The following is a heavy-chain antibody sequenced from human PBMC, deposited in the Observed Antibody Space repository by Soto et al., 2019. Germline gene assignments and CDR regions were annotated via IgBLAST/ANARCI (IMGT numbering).Heavy chain of an antibody. CDR3: VREMSGGDWNY. CDR1: GYSFTSYF. J-gene: IGHJ4*02. CDR2: INTGNGDT. V-gene: IGHV1-46*01. D-gene: IGHD2-21*02. Sequence: QVQLVQSGAEVEKPGASVKVSCKASGYSFTSYFIHWVRQARGQGLEWMGIINTGNGDTNYPQRFRDRVTLTRDTSTSTAYMELRSLRSDDTAMYSCVREMSGGDWNYWGQGTLVTVSS.